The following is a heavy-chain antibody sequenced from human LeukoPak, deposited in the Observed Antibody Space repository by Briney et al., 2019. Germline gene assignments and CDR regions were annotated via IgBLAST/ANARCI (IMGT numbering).Heavy chain of an antibody. J-gene: IGHJ4*02. Sequence: GSSVNVSCKASGFAFNKYGFSWVRQAPGQGPEWLGWISAYDGRTNYAQNLQGRLTLTTDTSTTTAYMELRSLTSDDTAVYYCARDPSNTVGRNIYFDYWGQGTLVTVSS. CDR1: GFAFNKYG. V-gene: IGHV1-18*01. CDR2: ISAYDGRT. CDR3: ARDPSNTVGRNIYFDY. D-gene: IGHD1-14*01.